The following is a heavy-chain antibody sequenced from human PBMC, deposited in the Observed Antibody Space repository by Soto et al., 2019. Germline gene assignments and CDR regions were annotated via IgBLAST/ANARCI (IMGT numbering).Heavy chain of an antibody. Sequence: QVRLVESGGGLVKPEGSLTLSCAASGFSLRDYYMTWIRQAPGKGLELLSYINPGGDVIKYVDSVKGRFTISRDNAKNSLYLHMNNLRAEVTAVYYCTRDPRITDFWGQGTLVTVSS. CDR1: GFSLRDYY. J-gene: IGHJ4*02. V-gene: IGHV3-11*01. D-gene: IGHD3-16*01. CDR3: TRDPRITDF. CDR2: INPGGDVI.